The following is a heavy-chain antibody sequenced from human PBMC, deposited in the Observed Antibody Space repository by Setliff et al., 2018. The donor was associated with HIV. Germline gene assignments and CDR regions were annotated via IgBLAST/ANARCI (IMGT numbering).Heavy chain of an antibody. Sequence: GGSLRLSCAASGFTFSTYAMTWVRQAPGKGLEWVSSISSSGGTTYFADTVKGRFTISRDNSKNTLYLQMNSLRAEDTAVYYCGKAPYPQYYYYYMDVWGKGTTVTVSS. D-gene: IGHD3-16*01. V-gene: IGHV3-23*01. CDR3: GKAPYPQYYYYYMDV. J-gene: IGHJ6*03. CDR2: ISSSGGTT. CDR1: GFTFSTYA.